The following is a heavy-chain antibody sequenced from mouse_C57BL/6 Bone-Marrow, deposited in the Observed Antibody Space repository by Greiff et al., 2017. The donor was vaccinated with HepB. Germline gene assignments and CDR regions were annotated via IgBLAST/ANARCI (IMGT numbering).Heavy chain of an antibody. J-gene: IGHJ4*01. D-gene: IGHD2-4*01. Sequence: EVQLVESGGGLVKPGGSLKLSCVASGFTFSSYAMSWVRQTPEKRLEWVASISSGGSTYYPDSVKGRFTISRDNARNILYLQMSSLRSEDTAMYYCARGGITTSYAMDYWGQGTSVTVSS. CDR1: GFTFSSYA. CDR2: ISSGGST. CDR3: ARGGITTSYAMDY. V-gene: IGHV5-6-5*01.